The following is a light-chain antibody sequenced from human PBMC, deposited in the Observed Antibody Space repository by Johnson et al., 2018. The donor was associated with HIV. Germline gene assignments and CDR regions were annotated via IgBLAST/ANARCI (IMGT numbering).Light chain of an antibody. J-gene: IGLJ1*01. CDR1: SSNIGNNY. CDR2: ENN. CDR3: ATWDSFGV. Sequence: QSVLTQPPSVSAAPGQKVTISCSGSSSNIGNNYVSWYRQLPGTAPKLLIYENNKRPSGIPDRFSGSKSGPSATLGITGLQTGDEADYYCATWDSFGVFGTGTKVTVL. V-gene: IGLV1-51*02.